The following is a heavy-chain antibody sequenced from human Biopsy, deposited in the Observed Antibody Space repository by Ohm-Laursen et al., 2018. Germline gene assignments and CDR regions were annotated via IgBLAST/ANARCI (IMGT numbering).Heavy chain of an antibody. CDR2: IYITGET. Sequence: SETLSLTCTVSGGYISHYYWTWIRQPAGQGLEWIGRIYITGETDYNPSLKSRVTMSVDSSKKQFSLKLKSVTAADTAIYYYARAPPLIRGVVESWFDPWGQGILVTVSS. CDR3: ARAPPLIRGVVESWFDP. D-gene: IGHD3-10*01. V-gene: IGHV4-4*07. J-gene: IGHJ5*02. CDR1: GGYISHYY.